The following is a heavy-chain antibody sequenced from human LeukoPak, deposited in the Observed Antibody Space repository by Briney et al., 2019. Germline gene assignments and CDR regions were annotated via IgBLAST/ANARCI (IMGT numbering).Heavy chain of an antibody. J-gene: IGHJ4*02. V-gene: IGHV3-53*01. Sequence: GGSLRLSCAASGFTVSSNYMSWVRQAPGKGLEWVSVIYSGGSTYYADSVKGRFTISRDNSKNTLYLQMNSLRAEDTAVYYCARERDGNIFDYWGQGTLVTVSS. CDR2: IYSGGST. CDR3: ARERDGNIFDY. D-gene: IGHD4-23*01. CDR1: GFTVSSNY.